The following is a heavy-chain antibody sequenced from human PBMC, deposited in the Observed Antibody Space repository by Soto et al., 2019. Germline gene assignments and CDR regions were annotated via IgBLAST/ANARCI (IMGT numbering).Heavy chain of an antibody. V-gene: IGHV1-69*13. CDR3: ARDPVVGATVSYYYFDMDV. Sequence: SVKVSCKASGGTFSSYAISWVRQAPGQGLEWMGGIIPIFGTANYAQKFQGRVTITADESTSTAYMELSSLRSEDTAVYYCARDPVVGATVSYYYFDMDVWGQGIPITVS. CDR1: GGTFSSYA. J-gene: IGHJ6*02. CDR2: IIPIFGTA. D-gene: IGHD1-26*01.